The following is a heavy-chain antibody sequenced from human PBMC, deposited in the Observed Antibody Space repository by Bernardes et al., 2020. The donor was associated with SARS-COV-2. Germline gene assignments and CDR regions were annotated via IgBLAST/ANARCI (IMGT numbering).Heavy chain of an antibody. Sequence: GGSLRLSCAASGFTFDDYAMHWVRQAPGKGLEWVSGISWNSGSIGYADSVKGRFTISRDNAKNSLYLQMNSLRAEDTALYYCAKDLTTLVGRGFMDVWGQGTTVTVSS. V-gene: IGHV3-9*01. CDR1: GFTFDDYA. CDR2: ISWNSGSI. CDR3: AKDLTTLVGRGFMDV. D-gene: IGHD4-17*01. J-gene: IGHJ6*02.